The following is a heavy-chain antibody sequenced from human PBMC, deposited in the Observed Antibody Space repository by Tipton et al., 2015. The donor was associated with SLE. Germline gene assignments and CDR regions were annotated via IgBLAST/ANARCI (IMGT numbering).Heavy chain of an antibody. CDR2: VFYSGNT. Sequence: TLSLTCAVSGASVTTSYWTWLRQPPGKGLEWIGSVFYSGNTYYNESLQSRVTISIDTSKNHFSLKLYSVTAADTAVYYCAREDSSSWFYTRFDPWGQGTLVTVSS. D-gene: IGHD2-2*02. V-gene: IGHV4-59*02. CDR1: GASVTTSY. J-gene: IGHJ5*02. CDR3: AREDSSSWFYTRFDP.